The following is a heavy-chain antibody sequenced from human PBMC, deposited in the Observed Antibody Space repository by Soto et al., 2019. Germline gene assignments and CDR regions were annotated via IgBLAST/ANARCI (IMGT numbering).Heavy chain of an antibody. CDR3: ARHRGYSYGLVYYYFDY. CDR1: GYSFTSYW. Sequence: LKISCKGSGYSFTSYWISWVRQMPGKGLEWMGRIDPSDSYTNYSPSFQGHVTISADKSISTAYLQWSSLKASDTAMYYCARHRGYSYGLVYYYFDYWGQGTLVTVSS. D-gene: IGHD5-18*01. V-gene: IGHV5-10-1*01. J-gene: IGHJ4*02. CDR2: IDPSDSYT.